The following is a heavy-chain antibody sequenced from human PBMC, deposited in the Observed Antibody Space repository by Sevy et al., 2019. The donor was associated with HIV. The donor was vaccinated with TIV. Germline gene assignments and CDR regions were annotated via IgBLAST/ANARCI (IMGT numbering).Heavy chain of an antibody. Sequence: GGSLRLSCTASGFYFSSYSMNWVRQAPGKGLEWVSSISSSSSYIYYADSVKGRFTISRDNAKNSLYLQMNSLRAEDTAVYYCARDLCSGGSCYSGFPDYWGQGTLVTVSS. J-gene: IGHJ4*02. D-gene: IGHD2-15*01. CDR2: ISSSSSYI. V-gene: IGHV3-21*01. CDR3: ARDLCSGGSCYSGFPDY. CDR1: GFYFSSYS.